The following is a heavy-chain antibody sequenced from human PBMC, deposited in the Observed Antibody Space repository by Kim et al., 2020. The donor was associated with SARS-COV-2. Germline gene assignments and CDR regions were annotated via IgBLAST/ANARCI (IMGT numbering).Heavy chain of an antibody. CDR3: ARGPHDYGDYGAFDI. D-gene: IGHD4-17*01. V-gene: IGHV4-30-2*04. J-gene: IGHJ3*02. Sequence: LSLNSRVTISVEPSKNRFSLKLSSVTAADTAVYYCARGPHDYGDYGAFDIWGQGTMVTVSS.